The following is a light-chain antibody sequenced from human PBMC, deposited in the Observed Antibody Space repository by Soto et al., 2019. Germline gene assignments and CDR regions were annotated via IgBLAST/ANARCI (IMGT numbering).Light chain of an antibody. V-gene: IGKV1-39*01. J-gene: IGKJ1*01. CDR2: AAS. CDR1: QGISTY. Sequence: DIQITQSPSSLSESAGDRVTITCRASQGISTYLNWYQQKPGKAPKLLIYAASSLQSGVPSRFSGSGSETDFTLTISSLQPEDFATYSCQQSYSTTWTFGQGTKVDI. CDR3: QQSYSTTWT.